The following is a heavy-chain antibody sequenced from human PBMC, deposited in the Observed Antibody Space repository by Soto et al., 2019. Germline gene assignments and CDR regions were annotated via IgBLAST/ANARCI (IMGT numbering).Heavy chain of an antibody. D-gene: IGHD5-12*01. Sequence: GSLRLSCAASGFTFSSYAMSWVRQAPGKGLEWVSAISGSGGSTYYADSVKGRFTISRDNSKNTLYLQMNSLRAEDTAVYYCAKGWLRFGYFDYWGQGTLATVSS. CDR1: GFTFSSYA. CDR2: ISGSGGST. CDR3: AKGWLRFGYFDY. J-gene: IGHJ4*02. V-gene: IGHV3-23*01.